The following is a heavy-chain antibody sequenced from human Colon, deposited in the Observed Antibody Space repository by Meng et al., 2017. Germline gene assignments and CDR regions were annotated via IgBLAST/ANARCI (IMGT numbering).Heavy chain of an antibody. CDR1: GAVVSSGY. V-gene: IGHV4-59*02. CDR3: ARGPPADS. J-gene: IGHJ4*02. Sequence: HAQLHDSVPGLGRPSETLSLTCTFAGAVVSSGYWSWIRQPPGKGLEWIGSIYNTGSTNYNPSLKSRLTVSVDTSKNQFSLKLSSVTAADTAVYYGARGPPADSWGPGTLVTVSS. CDR2: IYNTGST.